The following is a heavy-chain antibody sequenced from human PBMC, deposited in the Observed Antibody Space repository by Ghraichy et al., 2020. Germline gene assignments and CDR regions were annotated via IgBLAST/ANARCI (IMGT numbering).Heavy chain of an antibody. CDR1: GFSVSSRH. J-gene: IGHJ4*02. Sequence: GGSLRLSCAASGFSVSSRHMTWVRQAPGKGLEWVSTIYVDGSLFYADSVKGRFTISRDDFKNTLSLQMSSLRADDTAIYYCATGPDQSKVGYWGQGTLVTVSS. D-gene: IGHD4-11*01. CDR2: IYVDGSL. CDR3: ATGPDQSKVGY. V-gene: IGHV3-53*01.